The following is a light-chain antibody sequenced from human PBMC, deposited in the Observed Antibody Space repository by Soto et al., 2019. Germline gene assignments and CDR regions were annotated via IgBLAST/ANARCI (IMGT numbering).Light chain of an antibody. Sequence: QSALTQPPSASGSPGQSVTISCTGTSSDVGGYKYVSWYQQHPGKAPKLMIFEVNKRPSGVPDRFSGSKSGNTASLTVSGLQADDEVDYYCSSYAGINNLGVFGPGTKLTVL. J-gene: IGLJ1*01. CDR2: EVN. V-gene: IGLV2-8*01. CDR1: SSDVGGYKY. CDR3: SSYAGINNLGV.